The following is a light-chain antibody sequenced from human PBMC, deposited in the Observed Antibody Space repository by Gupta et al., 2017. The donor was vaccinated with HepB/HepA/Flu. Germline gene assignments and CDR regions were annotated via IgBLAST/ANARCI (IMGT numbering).Light chain of an antibody. CDR1: QSVSSN. V-gene: IGKV3-15*01. CDR2: GAS. Sequence: EIVMTQSPATLSVSPGERATLSCRASQSVSSNLAWYQQKPGQAPRLLIYGASTRATGIPARFSGSGSGTEFTLTISSRQSEDFAVYSCQQYNNWPLMYTFGQGTKLEIK. CDR3: QQYNNWPLMYT. J-gene: IGKJ2*01.